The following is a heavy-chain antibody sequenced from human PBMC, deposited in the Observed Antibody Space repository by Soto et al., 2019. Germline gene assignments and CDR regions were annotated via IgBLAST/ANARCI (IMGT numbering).Heavy chain of an antibody. D-gene: IGHD2-8*02. CDR2: IIPIFGTA. J-gene: IGHJ2*01. V-gene: IGHV1-69*12. Sequence: QVQLVQSGAEVKKPGSSVKVSCKASGGTFSSYAITWVRQAPGQGLEWMGGIIPIFGTANYAQKFQGRVTITADESTITAVMELSSLRSEDTAVYYCARDRGRWDTGTCGGACTLLNWYFDLWGRGTLVTVSS. CDR1: GGTFSSYA. CDR3: ARDRGRWDTGTCGGACTLLNWYFDL.